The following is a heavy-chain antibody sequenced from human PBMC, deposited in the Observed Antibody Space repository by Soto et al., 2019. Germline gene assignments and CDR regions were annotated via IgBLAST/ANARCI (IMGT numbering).Heavy chain of an antibody. D-gene: IGHD2-2*01. Sequence: GGSLRLSCAASGFTFSSYAMHWVRQAPGKGLEWVAVISYDGSNKYYADSVKGRFTISVDTSKNHFSLKLSSVTPADTAVYYCARARFCTSTSCYHYFDFWGQGTLVTVSS. CDR3: ARARFCTSTSCYHYFDF. CDR1: GFTFSSYA. V-gene: IGHV3-30-3*01. J-gene: IGHJ4*02. CDR2: ISYDGSNK.